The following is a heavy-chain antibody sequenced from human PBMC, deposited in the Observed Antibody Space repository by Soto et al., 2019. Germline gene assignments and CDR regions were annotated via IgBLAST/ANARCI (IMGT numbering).Heavy chain of an antibody. CDR2: ISYDGSNK. CDR3: ARDSSGWTLFDY. J-gene: IGHJ4*02. V-gene: IGHV3-30-3*01. CDR1: GFTFSSYA. Sequence: QVQLVESGGGVVQPGRSLRLSCAASGFTFSSYAMHWVRQAPGKGLEWVAVISYDGSNKYYADTVKGRFTISRDNSKNPLYLQMNSLRAEDTAVYYCARDSSGWTLFDYWGQGTLVTVSS. D-gene: IGHD6-19*01.